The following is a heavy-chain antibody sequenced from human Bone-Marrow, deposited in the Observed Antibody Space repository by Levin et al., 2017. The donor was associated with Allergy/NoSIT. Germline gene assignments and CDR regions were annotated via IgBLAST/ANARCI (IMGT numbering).Heavy chain of an antibody. CDR3: AKSPTLTGYYEWFDP. CDR2: ISYDGSFT. J-gene: IGHJ5*02. D-gene: IGHD3-9*01. V-gene: IGHV3-30*18. Sequence: PGGSLRLSCTASGFSFRSYGMHWVRQAPGKGLEWVGLISYDGSFTFYGDSVEGRFTISRDNSNNTLFLQMDSLRAEDTAIYYCAKSPTLTGYYEWFDPWGREPWSPSPQ. CDR1: GFSFRSYG.